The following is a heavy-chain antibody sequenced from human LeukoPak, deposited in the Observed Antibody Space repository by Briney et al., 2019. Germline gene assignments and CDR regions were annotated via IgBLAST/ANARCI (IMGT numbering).Heavy chain of an antibody. D-gene: IGHD3-16*01. CDR2: INHSGST. Sequence: PSETLSRTCAVYGGSFSGYYWSWIRQPPGKGLEWIGEINHSGSTNYNPSLKSRVTISVDTSKNQFSLKLSSVTAADTAVYYCARARITGFDYWGQGTLVTVSS. CDR1: GGSFSGYY. V-gene: IGHV4-34*01. J-gene: IGHJ4*02. CDR3: ARARITGFDY.